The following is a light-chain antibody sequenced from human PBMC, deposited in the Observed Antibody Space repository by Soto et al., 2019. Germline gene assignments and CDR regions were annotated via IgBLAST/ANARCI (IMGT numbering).Light chain of an antibody. CDR2: AAS. J-gene: IGKJ4*01. V-gene: IGKV1-5*01. CDR1: ENIFKF. CDR3: QHYHSQSIT. Sequence: DILLIQSPATLSASVGDRITITCRASENIFKFLAWYQQRSGSAPNLLIYAASDLEKGVPSRFSGSGSGTEFPLTIDNLQPNDSATYFCQHYHSQSITFGGGTQV.